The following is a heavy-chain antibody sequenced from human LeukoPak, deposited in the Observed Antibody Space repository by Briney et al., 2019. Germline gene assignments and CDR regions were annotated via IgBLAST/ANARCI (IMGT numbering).Heavy chain of an antibody. D-gene: IGHD3-22*01. Sequence: SQTLSLTCAISGDSVSSNSAAWNWIRQSPSRGLEWLVRTYYRSKWYYDYAVSVKSRITISPDTSMNQVSLLLNSVTPEDTAVYYCATDAGTPDSGSAYSDAFDIWGQGTMVTVSS. CDR1: GDSVSSNSAA. J-gene: IGHJ3*02. V-gene: IGHV6-1*01. CDR2: TYYRSKWYY. CDR3: ATDAGTPDSGSAYSDAFDI.